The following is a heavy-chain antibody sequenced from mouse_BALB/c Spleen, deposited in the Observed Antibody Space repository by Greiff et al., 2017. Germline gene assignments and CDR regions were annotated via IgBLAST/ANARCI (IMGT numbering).Heavy chain of an antibody. CDR2: INPGSGGT. Sequence: QVQLKQSGAELVRPGTSVKMSCKASGYAFTNYLIEWVKQRPGQGLEWIGVINPGSGGTNYNEKFKGKATLTADKSSSTAYMQLSSLTSDDSAVYFCARWTYYYGSSESFFDYWGQGTTLTVSS. J-gene: IGHJ2*01. D-gene: IGHD1-1*01. CDR3: ARWTYYYGSSESFFDY. CDR1: GYAFTNYL. V-gene: IGHV1-54*01.